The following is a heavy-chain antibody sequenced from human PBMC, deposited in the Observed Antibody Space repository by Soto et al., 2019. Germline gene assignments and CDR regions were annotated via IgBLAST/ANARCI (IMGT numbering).Heavy chain of an antibody. Sequence: SETLSLTCTVSGGSISSSSYYWGWIRQPPGKGLEWIGSIYYSGSTYYNPSLKSRVTISVDTSKNQFSLKLSSVTAADTAVYYCARHLWRITIFGVVPLYFDYWGQGTLVTVSS. CDR3: ARHLWRITIFGVVPLYFDY. V-gene: IGHV4-39*01. CDR2: IYYSGST. J-gene: IGHJ4*02. CDR1: GGSISSSSYY. D-gene: IGHD3-3*01.